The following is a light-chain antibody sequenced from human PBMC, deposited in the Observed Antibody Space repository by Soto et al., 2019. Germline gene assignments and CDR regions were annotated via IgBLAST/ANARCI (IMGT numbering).Light chain of an antibody. Sequence: ERGMPESPAPVSVCTGERDTHSCMASQSVGSNLSWYQQKPGQAPRLLIFGASSRATGVPARFSGSGSGTEFTLTINSLHSEDFAVYFCQHYDSSPSTFGQGTKVDIK. CDR2: GAS. CDR1: QSVGSN. J-gene: IGKJ1*01. V-gene: IGKV3-15*01. CDR3: QHYDSSPST.